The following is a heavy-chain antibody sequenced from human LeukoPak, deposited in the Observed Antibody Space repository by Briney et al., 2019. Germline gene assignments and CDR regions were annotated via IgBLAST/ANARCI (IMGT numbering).Heavy chain of an antibody. V-gene: IGHV3-7*01. Sequence: GGSPRLSCAVSGFSVSGYWMTWVRQAPGKGLEWVANIKQDGSEKYYVDSVKGRFTISRDNAKNSLYLQMNSLRAEDTAVYYCARGTYHSSSWHFDYWGQGTLVTVSS. CDR1: GFSVSGYW. CDR2: IKQDGSEK. D-gene: IGHD6-13*01. J-gene: IGHJ4*02. CDR3: ARGTYHSSSWHFDY.